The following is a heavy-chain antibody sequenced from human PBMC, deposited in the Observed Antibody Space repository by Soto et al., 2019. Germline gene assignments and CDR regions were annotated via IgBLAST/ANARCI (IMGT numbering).Heavy chain of an antibody. D-gene: IGHD1-1*01. J-gene: IGHJ6*01. V-gene: IGHV3-33*01. CDR1: GFTFRNYG. CDR2: IWYDGGIK. CDR3: XRDCGAVDDRNYYGMDV. Sequence: PGGSLRLSCVASGFTFRNYGMHWVRQAPGKGLEWVAIIWYDGGIKYHADSVKGRFSISRDNSKNTLYLQVNSLRAEDTAIYYCXRDCGAVDDRNYYGMDVWGQGTTVTVSS.